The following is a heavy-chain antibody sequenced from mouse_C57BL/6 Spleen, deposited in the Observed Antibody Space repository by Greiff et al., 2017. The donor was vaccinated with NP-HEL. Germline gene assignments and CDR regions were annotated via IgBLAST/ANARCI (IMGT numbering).Heavy chain of an antibody. J-gene: IGHJ4*01. V-gene: IGHV5-17*01. CDR3: ARNYYGSKTLYAMDY. Sequence: EVKLVESGGGLVKPGGSLKLSCAASGFTFSDYGMHWVRQAPEKGLEWVAYISSGSSTIYYADTVKGRCTISRDNAKNTLFLQITSLRSEDTAMYYCARNYYGSKTLYAMDYWGQGTSVTVSS. CDR1: GFTFSDYG. CDR2: ISSGSSTI. D-gene: IGHD1-1*01.